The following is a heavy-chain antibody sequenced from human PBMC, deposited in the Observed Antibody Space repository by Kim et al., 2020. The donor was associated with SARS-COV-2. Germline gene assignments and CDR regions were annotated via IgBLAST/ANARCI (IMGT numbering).Heavy chain of an antibody. CDR2: IYYSGST. Sequence: SETLSLTCTVSGGSISSSSYYWGWIRQPPGKGLEWIGSIYYSGSTYYNPSLKSRVTISVDTSKNQFSLKLSSVTAADTAVYYCARKGGSSWYAFDIWGQGTMVTVSS. D-gene: IGHD6-13*01. CDR1: GGSISSSSYY. V-gene: IGHV4-39*07. CDR3: ARKGGSSWYAFDI. J-gene: IGHJ3*02.